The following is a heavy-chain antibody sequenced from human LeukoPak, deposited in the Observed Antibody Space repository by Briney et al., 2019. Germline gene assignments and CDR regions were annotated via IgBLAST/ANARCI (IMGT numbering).Heavy chain of an antibody. J-gene: IGHJ6*03. Sequence: PSETLSRTCAVYGGSFSGYYWSWIRQPPGKGREWSGEINHSGSTNYNPSLKSRVTISVDTSKNQFSLKLSSVTAADTAVYYCARGFRRPHQSRDRTPQPYYMDVWGKGTTVTVSS. D-gene: IGHD1-14*01. CDR3: ARGFRRPHQSRDRTPQPYYMDV. V-gene: IGHV4-34*01. CDR2: INHSGST. CDR1: GGSFSGYY.